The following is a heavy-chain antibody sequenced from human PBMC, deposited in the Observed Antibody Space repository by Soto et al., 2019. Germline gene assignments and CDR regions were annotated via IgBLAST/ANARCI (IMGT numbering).Heavy chain of an antibody. V-gene: IGHV4-34*12. CDR1: GASLGGFH. J-gene: IGHJ3*02. D-gene: IGHD3-16*01. Sequence: PSETLSLTCAIYGASLGGFHWTWLRQAPGKGLEWIGELIHGGSTNYNPSLKSRVSFSRDTSKNQFSLHLMSVTAADTAVYYCARSPLGYDYVRQTWREVGDSFDIWGRGTMVTVSS. CDR2: LIHGGST. CDR3: ARSPLGYDYVRQTWREVGDSFDI.